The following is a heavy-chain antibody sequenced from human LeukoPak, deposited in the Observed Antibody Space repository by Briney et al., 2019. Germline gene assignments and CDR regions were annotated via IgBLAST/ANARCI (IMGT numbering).Heavy chain of an antibody. CDR2: IRSKAYGGTT. V-gene: IGHV3-49*04. CDR1: GVTFTTDA. Sequence: GGSLRLSCAASGVTFTTDAMSWVRQAPGKGLEWVGCIRSKAYGGTTQYAASVKGRFTISREDSKSIAYLQMNSLKAEDTAVYYCARSYDVLSGYFPPDSWGQGTLVTASS. CDR3: ARSYDVLSGYFPPDS. J-gene: IGHJ4*02. D-gene: IGHD3-3*01.